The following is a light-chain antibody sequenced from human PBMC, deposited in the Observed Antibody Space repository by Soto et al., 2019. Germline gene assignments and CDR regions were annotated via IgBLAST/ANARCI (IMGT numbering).Light chain of an antibody. J-gene: IGKJ5*01. CDR3: QQYNNWPPIT. V-gene: IGKV3-15*01. CDR1: QSVSSN. Sequence: DIVLTQSPATLSLSPGERATLSCRAIQSVSSNYLAWYQHKPGQSPRLLIYRASARATGVPDRFSGSGSGTEFTLTISSLQSEDFAVYYCQQYNNWPPITFGQGTRLEI. CDR2: RAS.